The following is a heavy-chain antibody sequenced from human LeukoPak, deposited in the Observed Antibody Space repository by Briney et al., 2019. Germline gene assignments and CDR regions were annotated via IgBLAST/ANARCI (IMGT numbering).Heavy chain of an antibody. J-gene: IGHJ4*02. V-gene: IGHV4-61*02. CDR3: ARERITMIVVVNGPFDY. CDR2: IYTSGST. Sequence: SQTLSLTCTVSGGSISSGSYYWSWIRQPAGKGLESIGRIYTSGSTNYNPSLKSRVTISVDTSKNQFSLKLSSVTAADTAVYYCARERITMIVVVNGPFDYWGQGTLVTVSS. D-gene: IGHD3-22*01. CDR1: GGSISSGSYY.